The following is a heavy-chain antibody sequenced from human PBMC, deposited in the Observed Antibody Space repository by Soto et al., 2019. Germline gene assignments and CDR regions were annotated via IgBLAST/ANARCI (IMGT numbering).Heavy chain of an antibody. D-gene: IGHD3-9*01. CDR3: ARGDILTGYYMDV. Sequence: ASVKVSCKASGYTFTGYYMHWVRQAPGQGLEWMGWINPNSGGTNYAQKFQGWVTMTRDTSISTAYMELSRLRSDDTAVYYCARGDILTGYYMDVWGKGTTVTVSS. J-gene: IGHJ6*03. CDR1: GYTFTGYY. CDR2: INPNSGGT. V-gene: IGHV1-2*04.